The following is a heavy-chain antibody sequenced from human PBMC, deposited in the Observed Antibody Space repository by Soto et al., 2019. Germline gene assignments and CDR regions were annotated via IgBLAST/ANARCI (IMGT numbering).Heavy chain of an antibody. CDR3: ARVTFDS. CDR1: GFTFSSYS. Sequence: SLRLSCAASGFTFSSYSMNWVRQAPGRGLEWVSYISSSSTTIYYADSVKGRFTISRDNAKNSLYLQMNSLRAEDTAVYYCARVTFDSWRQGTLVTVSS. V-gene: IGHV3-48*01. CDR2: ISSSSTTI. J-gene: IGHJ4*02. D-gene: IGHD5-18*01.